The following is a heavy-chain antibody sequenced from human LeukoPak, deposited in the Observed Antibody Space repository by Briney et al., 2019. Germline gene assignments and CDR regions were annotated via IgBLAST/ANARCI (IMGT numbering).Heavy chain of an antibody. CDR2: IATRSSGI. V-gene: IGHV3-21*06. D-gene: IGHD2-15*01. Sequence: GGSLRLSCAASGFTFSSYAMSWVRQAPGKGLEWVASIATRSSGIYYSDLVKGRFTISRDDGKNSLFLQMNSLGVDDTAMYYCSRGYCSGGSCSGGDYWGQGTLVTVSS. CDR3: SRGYCSGGSCSGGDY. CDR1: GFTFSSYA. J-gene: IGHJ4*02.